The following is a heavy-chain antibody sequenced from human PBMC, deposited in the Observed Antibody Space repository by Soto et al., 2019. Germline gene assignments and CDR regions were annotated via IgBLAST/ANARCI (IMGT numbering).Heavy chain of an antibody. J-gene: IGHJ4*02. CDR3: ARVASTYYDDSSGYYRHRLSL. V-gene: IGHV4-61*01. CDR2: IYYSGST. CDR1: CGSVSSGNYY. D-gene: IGHD3-22*01. Sequence: PSETLSVTCTVSCGSVSSGNYYWSWIRQPPGKGLEWIGYIYYSGSTNYNPSLKSRVTISVDTSKNQFSLRLSSVTAADTAVYYCARVASTYYDDSSGYYRHRLSLCGQGTPDIV.